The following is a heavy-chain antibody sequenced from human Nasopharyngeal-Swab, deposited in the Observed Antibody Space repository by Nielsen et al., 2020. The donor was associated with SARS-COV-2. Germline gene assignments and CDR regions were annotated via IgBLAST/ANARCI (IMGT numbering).Heavy chain of an antibody. Sequence: ASVKVSCKASGYTFTGYYMHWVRQAPGQGLEWMGRINPNSGGTNYAQKFQGRVTMTRDTSISTAYMELSRLRSDDTAVYYCARERKDIVVVVAATLDYWGQGTLVTVSS. D-gene: IGHD2-15*01. CDR1: GYTFTGYY. CDR3: ARERKDIVVVVAATLDY. V-gene: IGHV1-2*06. J-gene: IGHJ4*02. CDR2: INPNSGGT.